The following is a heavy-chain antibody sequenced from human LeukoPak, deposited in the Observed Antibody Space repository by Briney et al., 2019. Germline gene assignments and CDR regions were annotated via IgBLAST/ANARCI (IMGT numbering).Heavy chain of an antibody. J-gene: IGHJ4*02. V-gene: IGHV3-7*01. Sequence: PGGSLRLSCEVSGFTFSSYWMSWVRQAPGKGLEWVANTKQDEREKYYVDSVKGRFTISRDNAKNSLILQTSSLTVADTGIYYCARDGSPNYGYYAFFDNWGQGTLVTVSS. CDR3: ARDGSPNYGYYAFFDN. D-gene: IGHD1-26*01. CDR2: TKQDEREK. CDR1: GFTFSSYW.